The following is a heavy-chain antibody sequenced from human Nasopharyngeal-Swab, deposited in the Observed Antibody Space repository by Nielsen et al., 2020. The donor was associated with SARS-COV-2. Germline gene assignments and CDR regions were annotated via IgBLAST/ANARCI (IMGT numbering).Heavy chain of an antibody. J-gene: IGHJ4*02. CDR2: INPSGGST. CDR1: GYTFTSYY. CDR3: ARDGSVVPAAIGLDY. V-gene: IGHV1-46*01. D-gene: IGHD2-2*02. Sequence: ASVKVSCKASGYTFTSYYMHWVRQAPGQGLEWMGIINPSGGSTSYAQKFQGRVTMTRDTSTSTVYMELSSLRSEDTAVYYCARDGSVVPAAIGLDYWGQGTLVTVSS.